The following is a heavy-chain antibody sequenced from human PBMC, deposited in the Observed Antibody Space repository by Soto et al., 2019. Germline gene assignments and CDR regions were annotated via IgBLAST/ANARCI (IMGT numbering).Heavy chain of an antibody. Sequence: GESLKISCKGSGYSFTSYWIGWVRQMPGKGLEWMRIIYPGDSDTRYSPSFQGQVTISADKSISTAYLQWSSLKASDTAMYYCARLVTMTDYYYYYMDVWGQGTTVTVSS. J-gene: IGHJ6*03. CDR2: IYPGDSDT. CDR3: ARLVTMTDYYYYYMDV. CDR1: GYSFTSYW. V-gene: IGHV5-51*01.